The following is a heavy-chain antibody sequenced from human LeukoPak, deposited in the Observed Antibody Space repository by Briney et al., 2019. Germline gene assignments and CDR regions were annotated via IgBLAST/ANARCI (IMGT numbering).Heavy chain of an antibody. Sequence: ASVKVSCKASGYTFTSYGISWVRQAPGQGLEWMGWISAYNGNTNYAQKLQGRVTMTTDTSTSTAYMELRSLRSDDTAVYYCARDLAPRENDAFDIWGQGTMVTVSS. CDR1: GYTFTSYG. CDR2: ISAYNGNT. CDR3: ARDLAPRENDAFDI. V-gene: IGHV1-18*01. J-gene: IGHJ3*02.